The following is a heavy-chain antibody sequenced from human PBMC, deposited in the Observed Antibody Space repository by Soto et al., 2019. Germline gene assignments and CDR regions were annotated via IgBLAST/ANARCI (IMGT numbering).Heavy chain of an antibody. CDR2: ISSSGDYT. J-gene: IGHJ1*01. Sequence: QVQLVESGGGLVKPGGSPRLSCAASGFIFSDYYMHWIRQAPGKGLEWVSYISSSGDYTNYADSVKGRVTVSRDNAKNSLYLQMSSLRAEDTAVYYCARDRDTMIRGVYQHWGQGTLVTVSS. CDR1: GFIFSDYY. V-gene: IGHV3-11*05. D-gene: IGHD3-10*01. CDR3: ARDRDTMIRGVYQH.